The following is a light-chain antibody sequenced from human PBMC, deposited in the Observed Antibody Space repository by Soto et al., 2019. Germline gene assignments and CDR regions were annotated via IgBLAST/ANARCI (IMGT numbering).Light chain of an antibody. CDR3: QQTYRTPWT. CDR1: QSINNY. CDR2: VAS. J-gene: IGKJ1*01. V-gene: IGKV1-39*01. Sequence: DIQMTQSPSSLSASVGDRVTITCRASQSINNYLNWYQQKPGTAPKLLIYVASSLQSGVPSRFSGSGSGTDFTLVISSLQPEDLATYFCQQTYRTPWTFGQGTKVETK.